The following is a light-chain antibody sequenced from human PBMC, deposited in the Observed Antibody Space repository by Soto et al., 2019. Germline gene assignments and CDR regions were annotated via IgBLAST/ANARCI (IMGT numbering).Light chain of an antibody. CDR3: CSYSGSYTWV. V-gene: IGLV2-11*01. J-gene: IGLJ2*01. CDR2: DVS. CDR1: SRDVGTYNY. Sequence: QSALTQPRSVSGSPGQSVTISCTGTSRDVGTYNYVSWYQQHPGKAPKLMVYDVSQRPSGVPDRFSGSTSSNTASLTISVLTADDDGDYCCCSYSGSYTWVFGGGTKLTVL.